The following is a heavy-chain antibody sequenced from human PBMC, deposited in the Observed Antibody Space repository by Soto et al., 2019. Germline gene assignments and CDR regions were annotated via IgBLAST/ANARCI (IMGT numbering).Heavy chain of an antibody. CDR3: AHSLIGYYYDSSGSNWFDP. CDR1: GFSLSTSGVG. CDR2: IYWDDDK. Sequence: QITLKESGPTLVKPTQTLTLTCTFSGFSLSTSGVGVGWIRQPPGKALEWLALIYWDDDKRYSPALKSSLTLPKDTSKTQVVLTMTNMDPVDTATYYCAHSLIGYYYDSSGSNWFDPWGQGTLVTVSS. D-gene: IGHD3-22*01. J-gene: IGHJ5*02. V-gene: IGHV2-5*02.